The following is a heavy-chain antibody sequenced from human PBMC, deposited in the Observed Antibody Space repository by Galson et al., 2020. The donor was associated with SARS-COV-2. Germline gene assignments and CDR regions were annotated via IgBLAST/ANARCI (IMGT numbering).Heavy chain of an antibody. CDR1: GFNFRTYA. CDR3: AKDGHSSSAYYYHMDV. Sequence: GGSLRLSCAASGFNFRTYAMTLVRQAPGKGLEWVSAITGSGDSTFYADSVKGRFTISRDNSKNTLYLQMHSLRADDTAVYYCAKDGHSSSAYYYHMDVWGKGTTVTVSS. CDR2: ITGSGDST. J-gene: IGHJ6*03. D-gene: IGHD6-6*01. V-gene: IGHV3-23*01.